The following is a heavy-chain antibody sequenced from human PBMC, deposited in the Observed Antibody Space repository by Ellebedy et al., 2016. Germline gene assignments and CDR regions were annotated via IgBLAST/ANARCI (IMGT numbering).Heavy chain of an antibody. CDR1: GFTFSSYW. J-gene: IGHJ4*02. V-gene: IGHV3-7*03. Sequence: GGSLRLSCTASGFTFSSYWMGWVRQAPGKGLEWVASIKEDGSEIHYVDSVKGRFTISRDNSKNRLYLQMSSLKVEDTATYYCANVGGSGTYYNGYWGQGTLVTVSS. CDR2: IKEDGSEI. CDR3: ANVGGSGTYYNGY. D-gene: IGHD3-10*01.